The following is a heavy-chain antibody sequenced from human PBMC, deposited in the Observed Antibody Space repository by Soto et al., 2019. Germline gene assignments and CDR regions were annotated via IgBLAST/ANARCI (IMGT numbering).Heavy chain of an antibody. Sequence: GESLRLSCAASGFTFSSYAILWVRQTPGKGLEWVALISYDGTDKYYTDSVKGRFTISRDNSKNTLYLQMNSLRAEDTSVYYCSREYGKTLVLQGYSGRRSLDIVSA. V-gene: IGHV3-30-3*01. CDR2: ISYDGTDK. CDR1: GFTFSSYA. D-gene: IGHD1-1*01. CDR3: SREYGKTLVLQGY. J-gene: IGHJ1*01.